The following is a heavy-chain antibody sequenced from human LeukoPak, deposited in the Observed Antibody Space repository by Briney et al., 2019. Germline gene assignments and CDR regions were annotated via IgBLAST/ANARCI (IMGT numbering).Heavy chain of an antibody. D-gene: IGHD1-26*01. CDR1: GGSISTSSYY. CDR2: IYYSGST. Sequence: PSETLSLTCTVSGGSISTSSYYWGWIRQPPGKGLEWIGSIYYSGSTYYNPSLKSRVTISVDTSKNQFSLKLSSVTAADTAVYYCARIVAATYAFDYWGQGTLVTVSS. V-gene: IGHV4-39*07. CDR3: ARIVAATYAFDY. J-gene: IGHJ4*02.